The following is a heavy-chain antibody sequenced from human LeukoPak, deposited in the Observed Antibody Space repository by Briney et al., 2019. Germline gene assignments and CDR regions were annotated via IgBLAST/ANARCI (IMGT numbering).Heavy chain of an antibody. J-gene: IGHJ4*02. Sequence: PGGSLRLSCAASTFTFNIYAMSWVRQAPGKGLEWVSGISGNGVSKDYAESVKGRFTISRDDSKNTLYLHLSSLRVEDTATYYCAKVLSGSYHPYYFHYWGQGTLVTVSS. CDR2: ISGNGVSK. D-gene: IGHD1-26*01. V-gene: IGHV3-23*01. CDR1: TFTFNIYA. CDR3: AKVLSGSYHPYYFHY.